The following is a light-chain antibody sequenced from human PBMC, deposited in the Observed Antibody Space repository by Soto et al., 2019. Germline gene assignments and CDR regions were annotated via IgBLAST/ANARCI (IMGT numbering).Light chain of an antibody. CDR1: QSVSTN. CDR3: QKYNTWPS. Sequence: EIVMTQSPASLSGSPGGRATLSCRASQSVSTNLAWYQQRPGQAPRLLIYGAFTRASGIQGRFSGSGSGTEFTLTISSLQSEDFAIYYCQKYNTWPSLGQGTRLEIK. CDR2: GAF. V-gene: IGKV3-15*01. J-gene: IGKJ5*01.